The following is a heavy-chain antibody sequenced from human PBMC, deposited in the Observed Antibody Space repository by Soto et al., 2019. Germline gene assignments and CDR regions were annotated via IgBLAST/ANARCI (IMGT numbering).Heavy chain of an antibody. D-gene: IGHD2-2*01. V-gene: IGHV1-69*08. Sequence: QVLLEQSGAEMRKPGSSVKVSCKASGVTFNNYTITWVRQAPGQGLEWMGGIIPALGTATYPQNFQGRVIFTADRPTGTAYMELSSLISEDTAVYYCARQHCSGTNCPDYYYYLDVWGKGTTVTVSS. CDR2: IIPALGTA. CDR1: GVTFNNYT. J-gene: IGHJ6*03. CDR3: ARQHCSGTNCPDYYYYLDV.